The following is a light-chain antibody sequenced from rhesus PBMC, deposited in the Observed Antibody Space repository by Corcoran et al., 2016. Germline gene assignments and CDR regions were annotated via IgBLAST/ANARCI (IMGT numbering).Light chain of an antibody. CDR3: QQHDNSPWT. J-gene: IGKJ1*01. Sequence: DIQMTQSPSSLSASVGDRVTITCRASQGISNWLAWYQQKPGKPPKLLIYRASNLETGVPSRFSGSGSGTDFTLTSSRLQPEDIATYYCQQHDNSPWTFGQGTKVEIK. V-gene: IGKV1-69*01. CDR1: QGISNW. CDR2: RAS.